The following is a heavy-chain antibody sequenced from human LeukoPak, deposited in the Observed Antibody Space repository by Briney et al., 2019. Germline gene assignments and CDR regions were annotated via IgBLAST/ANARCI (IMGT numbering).Heavy chain of an antibody. Sequence: GGSLRLFCAASGFTFSSYAMSWVRHAPGKGLEWVSAISGSGGSTYYADSVKGRFTISRDNSKNTLYLQMNSLRAEDTAVYYGAKDSGGWYPKWFDSWGQGTLVTVTS. CDR3: AKDSGGWYPKWFDS. CDR2: ISGSGGST. J-gene: IGHJ5*01. D-gene: IGHD6-19*01. CDR1: GFTFSSYA. V-gene: IGHV3-23*01.